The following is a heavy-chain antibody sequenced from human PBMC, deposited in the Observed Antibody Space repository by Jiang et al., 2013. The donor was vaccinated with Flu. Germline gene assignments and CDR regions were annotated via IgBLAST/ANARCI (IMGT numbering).Heavy chain of an antibody. CDR3: ARGLGYCSGGSCNHFDY. D-gene: IGHD2-15*01. J-gene: IGHJ4*02. CDR2: MNPNSGNT. CDR1: GYTFTSYD. V-gene: IGHV1-8*01. Sequence: SGAEVKKPGASVKVSCKASGYTFTSYDINWVRQATGQGLEWMGWMNPNSGNTGYAQKFQGRVTMTRNTSISTAYMELSSLRSEDTAVYYCARGLGYCSGGSCNHFDYWGQGTLVTVSS.